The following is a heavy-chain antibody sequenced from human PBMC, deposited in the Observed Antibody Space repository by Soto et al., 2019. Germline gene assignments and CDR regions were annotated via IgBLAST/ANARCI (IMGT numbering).Heavy chain of an antibody. CDR3: ATGNWFDP. D-gene: IGHD7-27*01. V-gene: IGHV3-21*01. CDR2: IKYSGSYI. Sequence: PGGSLRLSCAASGFTFSSYWMSWVRQAPGKGLEWVASIKYSGSYIYYADSVKGRFTISRDSDKNSLYLQMNSLRAEDTAVYYCATGNWFDPWGQGTLVTVSS. CDR1: GFTFSSYW. J-gene: IGHJ5*02.